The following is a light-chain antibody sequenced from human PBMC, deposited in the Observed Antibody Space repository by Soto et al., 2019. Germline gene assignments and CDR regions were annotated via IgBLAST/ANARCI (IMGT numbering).Light chain of an antibody. Sequence: EIVLTQSPATLSLSPGERATLSCRASQSVSSYLAWYQQKPGRAPRLLIYDASNRATDIPARFSGSGSGTDFTLTISSLEPEDFAVYYCQQRSNWTPLTFGGGTKVEIK. V-gene: IGKV3-11*01. CDR3: QQRSNWTPLT. CDR2: DAS. J-gene: IGKJ4*01. CDR1: QSVSSY.